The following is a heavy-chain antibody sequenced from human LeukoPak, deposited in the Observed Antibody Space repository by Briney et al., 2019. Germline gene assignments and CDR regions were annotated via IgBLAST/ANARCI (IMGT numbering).Heavy chain of an antibody. CDR2: IYHSGST. J-gene: IGHJ4*02. CDR3: VSWFGEIHFDY. Sequence: SETLSLTCAVSGGSISSGGYSWSWIRQPPGKGLEWIGYIYHSGSTYYNPSLKSRVTISVDRSKSQFSLKLSSVTAADTAVYYCVSWFGEIHFDYWGQGTLVTVSS. CDR1: GGSISSGGYS. D-gene: IGHD3-10*01. V-gene: IGHV4-30-2*01.